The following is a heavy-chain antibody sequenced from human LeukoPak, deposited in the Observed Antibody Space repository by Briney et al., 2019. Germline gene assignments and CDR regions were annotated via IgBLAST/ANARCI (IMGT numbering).Heavy chain of an antibody. J-gene: IGHJ6*02. Sequence: PSETLSLTCTVSGGSISSYYWSWIRQPPGKGLEWIGYIYYSGSTNYNPSLKSRVTISVDTSKNQFSLKLSSVTAADTAVYYCARHRGKAGMDVWGQGTTVTVSS. CDR2: IYYSGST. V-gene: IGHV4-59*08. CDR1: GGSISSYY. CDR3: ARHRGKAGMDV.